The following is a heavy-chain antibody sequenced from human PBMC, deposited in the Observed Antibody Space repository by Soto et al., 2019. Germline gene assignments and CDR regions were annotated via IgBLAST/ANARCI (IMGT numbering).Heavy chain of an antibody. CDR2: ISGNGAET. Sequence: AASLRLSCAASGFPFSSYAMSWVRQATGKGLEWVAAISGNGAETSYAASVRGRFTISRDNSRDTLYLQMNSLRADDTAVYYCRKERRGSGGFVWSYWGQGIVVTVSS. J-gene: IGHJ4*02. V-gene: IGHV3-23*01. D-gene: IGHD6-19*01. CDR3: RKERRGSGGFVWSY. CDR1: GFPFSSYA.